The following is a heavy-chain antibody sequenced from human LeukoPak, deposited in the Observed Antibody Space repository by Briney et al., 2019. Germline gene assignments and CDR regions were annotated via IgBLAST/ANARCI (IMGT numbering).Heavy chain of an antibody. CDR3: ASLYYDYVWGSYRYEDAFDI. CDR2: INPSGGST. Sequence: ASVKVSCKASGYTFTSYYMHWVRQAPGQGREWMGIINPSGGSTSYAQKFQGRVTMTRDTSTSTVYMELSSLRSEDTAVYYCASLYYDYVWGSYRYEDAFDIWGQVTMVTVSS. J-gene: IGHJ3*02. D-gene: IGHD3-16*02. V-gene: IGHV1-46*01. CDR1: GYTFTSYY.